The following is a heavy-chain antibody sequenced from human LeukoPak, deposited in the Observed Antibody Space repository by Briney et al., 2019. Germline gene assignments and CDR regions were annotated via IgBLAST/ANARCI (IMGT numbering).Heavy chain of an antibody. CDR3: ARDLRYFGLDY. D-gene: IGHD3-9*01. V-gene: IGHV3-48*03. Sequence: GGSLRLSCVASGFTFSSYEMNWARQAPGKGLEWVSYISSSGSTIYYADSVKGRFTISRDNAKNSLYLQMNSLRAEDTAVYYCARDLRYFGLDYWGQGTLVTVSS. CDR1: GFTFSSYE. J-gene: IGHJ4*02. CDR2: ISSSGSTI.